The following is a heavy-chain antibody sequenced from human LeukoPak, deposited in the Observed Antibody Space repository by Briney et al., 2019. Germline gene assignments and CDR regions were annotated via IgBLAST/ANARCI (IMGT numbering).Heavy chain of an antibody. CDR2: IRYDGSNE. V-gene: IGHV3-30*02. Sequence: GGSLRLSCAASGFSFSGYGMHWVRQAPGKGLEWVAFIRYDGSNEYYADSVKGRFTISRDKSKNTLSLQMNSLGAEDTAVYYCAKDRSDNSSWYCMDVWGQGTTVTVSS. J-gene: IGHJ6*02. CDR1: GFSFSGYG. CDR3: AKDRSDNSSWYCMDV. D-gene: IGHD6-19*01.